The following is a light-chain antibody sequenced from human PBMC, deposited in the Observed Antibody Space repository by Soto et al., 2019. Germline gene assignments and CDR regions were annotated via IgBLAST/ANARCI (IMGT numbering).Light chain of an antibody. Sequence: EIVLTRSPGTLSLSPGEGATLSCRASQSVGGTFLAWYQQKGGQAPRLLIHGASNRATGIPDRFSGSGSGTDFTLTISRLEPEDFAVYYCQQYGGSPPTFGQGTKVEVK. CDR2: GAS. CDR3: QQYGGSPPT. J-gene: IGKJ1*01. CDR1: QSVGGTF. V-gene: IGKV3-20*01.